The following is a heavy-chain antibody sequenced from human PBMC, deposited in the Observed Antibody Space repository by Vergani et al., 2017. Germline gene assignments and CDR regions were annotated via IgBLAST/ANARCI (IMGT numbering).Heavy chain of an antibody. J-gene: IGHJ6*02. V-gene: IGHV4-34*01. Sequence: QVQLQQWGAGLLKPSETLSLTCAVYGGSFSGYDWSWIRQPPGKGLEWIGEINHSGSTNYNPSLKSRVTISLDTSKNQFSLKLSSVTAADTAVYYCVRAPHRYGMDVWGQGTTVTVSS. CDR2: INHSGST. CDR1: GGSFSGYD. CDR3: VRAPHRYGMDV.